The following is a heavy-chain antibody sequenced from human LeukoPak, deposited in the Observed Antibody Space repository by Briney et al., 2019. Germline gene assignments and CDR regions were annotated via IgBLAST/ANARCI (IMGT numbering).Heavy chain of an antibody. CDR1: GFTFSSYS. CDR2: ISSSSSYI. V-gene: IGHV3-21*01. Sequence: GGSLRLSCAASGFTFSSYSMNWVRQAPGKGLEWVSSISSSSSYIYYADSVKGRFTISRDNAKSSLYLQMNSLRAEDTAVYYCARAGWTVTTVDYWGQGTLVTVSS. D-gene: IGHD4-17*01. J-gene: IGHJ4*02. CDR3: ARAGWTVTTVDY.